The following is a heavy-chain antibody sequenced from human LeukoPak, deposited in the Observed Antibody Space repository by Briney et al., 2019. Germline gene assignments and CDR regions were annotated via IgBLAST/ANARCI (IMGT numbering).Heavy chain of an antibody. CDR3: AKNGQSGFSFDP. D-gene: IGHD3-3*01. Sequence: WVRQPPGKGLEWIGEINHSGSTNYNPSLKSRVTISVDTSKNQFSLKLSSVTAADTAVYYCAKNGQSGFSFDPWGQGTLVTVSS. CDR2: INHSGST. V-gene: IGHV4-34*01. J-gene: IGHJ5*02.